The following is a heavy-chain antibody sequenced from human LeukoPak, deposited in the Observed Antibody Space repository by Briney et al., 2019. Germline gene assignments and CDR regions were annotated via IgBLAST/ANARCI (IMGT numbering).Heavy chain of an antibody. J-gene: IGHJ5*02. D-gene: IGHD6-19*01. Sequence: PSETLSLTCTVSGYSISSGYYWGWIRQPPGKGLEWIGSIYHSGSTYYNPSLKSRVTISVDTSKNQFSLKLSSVTAADTAVYYCARQDKYSSGWFDHWGQGTLVTVSS. CDR2: IYHSGST. CDR1: GYSISSGYY. CDR3: ARQDKYSSGWFDH. V-gene: IGHV4-38-2*02.